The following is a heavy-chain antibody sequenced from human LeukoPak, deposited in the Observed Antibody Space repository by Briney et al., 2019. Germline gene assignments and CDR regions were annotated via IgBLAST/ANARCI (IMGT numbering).Heavy chain of an antibody. CDR2: IYYSGST. D-gene: IGHD3-9*01. Sequence: SETLSLTCAVSGGSISSNSYYWGWIRQPPGKGLEWIGSIYYSGSTYYNPSLKSRVTISVDTSKNQFSLKLSSVTAADTAVYYCARTGYYIFYMDFWGKGTTVTVSS. J-gene: IGHJ6*03. V-gene: IGHV4-39*01. CDR1: GGSISSNSYY. CDR3: ARTGYYIFYMDF.